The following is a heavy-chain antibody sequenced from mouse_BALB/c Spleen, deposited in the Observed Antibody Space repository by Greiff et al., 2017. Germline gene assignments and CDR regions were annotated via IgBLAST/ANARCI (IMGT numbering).Heavy chain of an antibody. V-gene: IGHV1-7*01. Sequence: VQLQQSGAELAKPGASVKMSCTASGYTFTSYWMHWVKQRPGQGLEWIGYINPSTGYTEYNQKFKDKATLTADKSSSTAYMQLSSLTSEDSAVYYGERRPGHYDGDGVYWYFDVWGAGTTVTVSA. CDR1: GYTFTSYW. CDR2: INPSTGYT. CDR3: ERRPGHYDGDGVYWYFDV. J-gene: IGHJ1*01. D-gene: IGHD1-1*01.